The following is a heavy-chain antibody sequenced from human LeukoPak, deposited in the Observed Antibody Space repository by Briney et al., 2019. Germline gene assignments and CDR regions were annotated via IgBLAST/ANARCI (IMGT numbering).Heavy chain of an antibody. D-gene: IGHD3-3*01. CDR3: ARGPYDFWSGYYPRNWFDP. Sequence: PGGSLRLSCAASGFTFSSYAMSWVRQPPGKGLEWIGEINHSGSTNYNPSLKSRVTISVDTSKNQFSLKLSSVTAADTAVYYCARGPYDFWSGYYPRNWFDPWGQGTLVTVSS. V-gene: IGHV4-34*01. CDR2: INHSGST. J-gene: IGHJ5*02. CDR1: GFTFSSYA.